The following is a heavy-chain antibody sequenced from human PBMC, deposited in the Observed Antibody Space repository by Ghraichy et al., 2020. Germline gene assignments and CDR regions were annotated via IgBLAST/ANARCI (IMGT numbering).Heavy chain of an antibody. V-gene: IGHV1-69*13. J-gene: IGHJ4*02. CDR2: IIPIFGTA. D-gene: IGHD3-22*01. CDR1: GGTFSSYA. CDR3: AREYYDSSGYYDNGDY. Sequence: SVKVSCKASGGTFSSYAITWVRQAPGQGLEWMGGIIPIFGTANYAQKFQGRVTITADESTNTAYMELSSLRSEDTAVYYCAREYYDSSGYYDNGDYWGPGTLVTVSS.